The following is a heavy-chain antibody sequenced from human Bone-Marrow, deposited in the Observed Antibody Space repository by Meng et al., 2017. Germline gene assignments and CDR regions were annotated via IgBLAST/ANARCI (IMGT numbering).Heavy chain of an antibody. CDR2: IYYSGST. J-gene: IGHJ4*02. D-gene: IGHD4-23*01. V-gene: IGHV4-59*01. CDR1: GGSISRYY. CDR3: ARAHDYGGNFDY. Sequence: SETLSLTCTVSGGSISRYYWSWIRQPPGKGLEWIGYIYYSGSTNYNPSLKSRVTISVDTSKNQFSLKLCPVTAADTAVYYCARAHDYGGNFDYWGQGTLVTVSS.